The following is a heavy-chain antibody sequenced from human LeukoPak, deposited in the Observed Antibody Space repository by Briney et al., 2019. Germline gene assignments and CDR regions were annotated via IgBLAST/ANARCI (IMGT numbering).Heavy chain of an antibody. CDR3: AGGHEALGY. V-gene: IGHV3-53*01. CDR1: GFTVSNNY. Sequence: GGSLRLSCAASGFTVSNNYMSWVRQPPGKGLEWVSLIYSAGRTFYADSVKGRFTISRDNSKNTPYLQMNSLRAEDTAIYYCAGGHEALGYWGQGTLVAVSS. J-gene: IGHJ4*02. CDR2: IYSAGRT. D-gene: IGHD3-10*01.